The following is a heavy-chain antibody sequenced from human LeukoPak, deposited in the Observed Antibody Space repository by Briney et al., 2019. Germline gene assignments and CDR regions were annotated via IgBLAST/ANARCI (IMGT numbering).Heavy chain of an antibody. CDR3: ATFEYTSSSLNY. V-gene: IGHV1-2*02. CDR2: INPNSGGT. CDR1: GYTFTGCD. Sequence: ASVKVSCKASGYTFTGCDMYWARQAPRQGLEWMVWINPNSGGTNYAQKFQGRVTMTRDTSISTAYMELSRLRSDDTAVYYCATFEYTSSSLNYWGQGTLVTVSS. J-gene: IGHJ4*02. D-gene: IGHD6-6*01.